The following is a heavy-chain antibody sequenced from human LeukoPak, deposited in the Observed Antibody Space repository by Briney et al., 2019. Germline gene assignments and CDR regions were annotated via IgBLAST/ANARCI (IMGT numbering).Heavy chain of an antibody. CDR3: ARDPINIATAANGFDY. Sequence: GGSLRLSCAASGFTFSSYSMNWVRQAPGKGLEWVSSISSSSSYIYYADSVKGRFTISRDNAKNSLYLQMNSLRVEDTALYYCARDPINIATAANGFDYWGQGTLVTVSS. CDR1: GFTFSSYS. J-gene: IGHJ4*02. D-gene: IGHD6-13*01. V-gene: IGHV3-21*01. CDR2: ISSSSSYI.